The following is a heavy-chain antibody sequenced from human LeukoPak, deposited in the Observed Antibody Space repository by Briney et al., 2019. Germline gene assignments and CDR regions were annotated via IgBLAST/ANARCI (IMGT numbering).Heavy chain of an antibody. Sequence: GGSLRPSCAVSGFTVSSNYMSWVRQAPGEGLEWVSVIYSGGSTYYADSVKGRFTISRDSSRDTLYLHMNSLRAEDTAVYYCARGGGAFCGTDCYRNFDYWGQGTLVTVSS. V-gene: IGHV3-66*01. D-gene: IGHD2-21*02. J-gene: IGHJ4*02. CDR1: GFTVSSNY. CDR3: ARGGGAFCGTDCYRNFDY. CDR2: IYSGGST.